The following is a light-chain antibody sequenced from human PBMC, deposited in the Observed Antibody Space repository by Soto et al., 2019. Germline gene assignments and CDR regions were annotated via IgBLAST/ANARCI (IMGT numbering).Light chain of an antibody. V-gene: IGKV1-5*03. J-gene: IGKJ1*01. CDR2: KAS. CDR1: QSISSW. CDR3: QQYYSYST. Sequence: RASQSISSWLAWYQQKPGKAPKLLIYKASSLESGVPSRFSGSGSGTEFTLTISSLQPDDFATYYCQQYYSYSTFGQGSKV.